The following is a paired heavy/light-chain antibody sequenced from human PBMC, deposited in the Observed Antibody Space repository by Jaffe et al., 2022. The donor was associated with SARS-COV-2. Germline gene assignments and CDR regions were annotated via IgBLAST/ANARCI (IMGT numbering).Heavy chain of an antibody. CDR1: GFTFSDYY. CDR3: ARDTPHFDY. Sequence: QVQLVESGGGLVKPGGSLRLSCAASGFTFSDYYMSWIRQAPGKGLEWVSYISRSDNTIYYADSVKGRFTISRDNAKNSLYLQMNSLRVEDTAVYYCARDTPHFDYWGQGTLVTVSS. J-gene: IGHJ4*02. V-gene: IGHV3-11*01. CDR2: ISRSDNTI.
Light chain of an antibody. CDR2: LNSDGSH. CDR1: GGHSSFA. V-gene: IGLV4-69*01. Sequence: QLVLTQSPSASASLGASVKLTCTLTGGHSSFAIAWHQQQPEKGPRYLMKLNSDGSHKKGDGIPDRFSGSSSGAERYLTIFSLQSEDEADYYCQTWGTGIRVFGGGTKLTVL. CDR3: QTWGTGIRV. J-gene: IGLJ3*02.